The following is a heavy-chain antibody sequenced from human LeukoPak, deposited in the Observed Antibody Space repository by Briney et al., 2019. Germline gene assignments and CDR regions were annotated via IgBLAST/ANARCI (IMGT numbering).Heavy chain of an antibody. Sequence: SCKASGGTFSSYAMSWVRQAPGKGLEWVSAISGSGGSTYYADSVKGRFTISRDNSKNTLYLQMNSLRAEDTAVYYCAKWGEWELLGGFDYWGQGTLVTVSS. J-gene: IGHJ4*02. CDR2: ISGSGGST. CDR3: AKWGEWELLGGFDY. V-gene: IGHV3-23*01. CDR1: GGTFSSYA. D-gene: IGHD1-26*01.